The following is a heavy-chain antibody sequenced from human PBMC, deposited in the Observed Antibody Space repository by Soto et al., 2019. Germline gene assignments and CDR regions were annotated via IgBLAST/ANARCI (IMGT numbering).Heavy chain of an antibody. Sequence: PSETLSLTCTVSGGSIISSSYYWVLIRQPPGKGLEWIGSIFYSGSTYYNPSLKSRVTISVDTSKNQFSLKLSSVTAADTAVYYCARHLTYCSAGSCYSDFPYYGMDVWGQGTTVTVSS. V-gene: IGHV4-39*01. CDR2: IFYSGST. CDR1: GGSIISSSYY. CDR3: ARHLTYCSAGSCYSDFPYYGMDV. J-gene: IGHJ6*02. D-gene: IGHD2-15*01.